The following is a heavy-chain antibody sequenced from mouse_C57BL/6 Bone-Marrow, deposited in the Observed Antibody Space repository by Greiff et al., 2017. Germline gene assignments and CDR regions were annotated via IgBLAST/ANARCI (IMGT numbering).Heavy chain of an antibody. D-gene: IGHD2-14*01. V-gene: IGHV1-7*01. CDR2: INPSSGYT. Sequence: QVQLQQPGAELVMPGASVKLSCKASGYTFTSYWMHWVKQRPGQGLEWIGYINPSSGYTKYNQKFKDKATLTADKSSSTAYMQLSSLTYEDSAVYYCARTRVRLRRWAMDYWGQGTSVTVSS. CDR3: ARTRVRLRRWAMDY. J-gene: IGHJ4*01. CDR1: GYTFTSYW.